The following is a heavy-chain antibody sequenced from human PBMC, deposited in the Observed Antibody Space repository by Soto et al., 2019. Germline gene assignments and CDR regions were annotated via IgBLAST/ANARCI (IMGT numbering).Heavy chain of an antibody. V-gene: IGHV3-33*01. Sequence: QVQLVESGGGVVQPGRSLRLSCAASGFTFSSFAMPWVRQAPGKGLEWVAFIWYDGSNTHYADSVKGRFTISRDNSKNTLYLQMNSLRADDTAVYYCARDPPDYYESSGYFDCDYWGQGTLVTVSS. CDR2: IWYDGSNT. CDR1: GFTFSSFA. D-gene: IGHD3-22*01. J-gene: IGHJ4*02. CDR3: ARDPPDYYESSGYFDCDY.